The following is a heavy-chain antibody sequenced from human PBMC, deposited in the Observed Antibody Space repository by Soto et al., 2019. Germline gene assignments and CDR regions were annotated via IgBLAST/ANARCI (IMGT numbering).Heavy chain of an antibody. CDR1: GYTLTELS. Sequence: QVQLVQSGAEVKKPGASVKVSCKVSGYTLTELSMHWVRQAPGKGLEWMGGFDPEDGETIYAQKFQGRVTMTEDTXXDTAYMELSSLRSEDTAVYYCATDSSGYYYYGMDVWGQGTTVTVSS. D-gene: IGHD3-22*01. J-gene: IGHJ6*02. CDR3: ATDSSGYYYYGMDV. V-gene: IGHV1-24*01. CDR2: FDPEDGET.